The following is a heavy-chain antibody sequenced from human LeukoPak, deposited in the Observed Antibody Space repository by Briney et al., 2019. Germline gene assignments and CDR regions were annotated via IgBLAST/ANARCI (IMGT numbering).Heavy chain of an antibody. V-gene: IGHV3-33*01. CDR1: GFTFSSYG. J-gene: IGHJ6*02. CDR3: ARVHYDSSGYYPRVYYYYGMDV. Sequence: GGSLRLSCAASGFTFSSYGMHWVRQAPGKGLEWVAVIWYDGSNKYYADSVKGRFTISRDNSKNTLYLQMNSLRAEDTAVCYCARVHYDSSGYYPRVYYYYGMDVWGQGTTVTVSS. CDR2: IWYDGSNK. D-gene: IGHD3-22*01.